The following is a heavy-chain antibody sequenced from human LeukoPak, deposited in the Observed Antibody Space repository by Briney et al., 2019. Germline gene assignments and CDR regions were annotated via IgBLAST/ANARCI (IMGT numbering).Heavy chain of an antibody. CDR3: ARETNYYGSGSYVFDY. CDR1: GFTFSSNY. CDR2: IYSGGST. Sequence: PGGSLRLSCAASGFTFSSNYMSWVRQAPGKGLEWVSVIYSGGSTYYADSVKGRFTISRDNSKNTLYLQMNSLRAEDTAVYYCARETNYYGSGSYVFDYWGQGTLVTVSS. J-gene: IGHJ4*02. D-gene: IGHD3-10*01. V-gene: IGHV3-53*01.